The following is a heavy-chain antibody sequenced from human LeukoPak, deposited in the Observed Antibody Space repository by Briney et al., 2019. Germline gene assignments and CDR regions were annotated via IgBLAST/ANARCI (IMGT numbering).Heavy chain of an antibody. D-gene: IGHD2-2*01. J-gene: IGHJ4*02. CDR1: GYTFTGYY. Sequence: ASVKVSCKASGYTFTGYYVHWVRQAPGRGLEWMGRINPNSGGTNYAQKFQGRVTMTRDTSISTAYMELSRLRSDDTAVYYCARNSGGMVVVPTAAPDYWGQGTLVTVSS. CDR2: INPNSGGT. V-gene: IGHV1-2*06. CDR3: ARNSGGMVVVPTAAPDY.